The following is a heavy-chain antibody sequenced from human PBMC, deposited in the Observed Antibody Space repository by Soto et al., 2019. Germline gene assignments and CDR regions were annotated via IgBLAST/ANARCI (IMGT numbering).Heavy chain of an antibody. V-gene: IGHV1-69*10. CDR2: IIPIHGIA. Sequence: ASVKVSCKASGGTFSSYAISWVRQAPGQGLEWMGGIIPIHGIANYAQKFQGRVTITADTSTSTAYMELSSLRSEDTALYYSARGGSGVTTYYYYYGMDVWGQGTTVTVSS. J-gene: IGHJ6*02. D-gene: IGHD4-4*01. CDR3: ARGGSGVTTYYYYYGMDV. CDR1: GGTFSSYA.